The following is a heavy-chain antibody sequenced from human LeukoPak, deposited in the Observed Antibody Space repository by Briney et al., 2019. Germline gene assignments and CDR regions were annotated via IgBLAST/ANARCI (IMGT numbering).Heavy chain of an antibody. CDR1: GFTFSSYS. V-gene: IGHV3-21*04. D-gene: IGHD6-19*01. CDR2: ISSSSSYI. Sequence: KPGGSLRLSCAASGFTFSSYSMNWVRQAPGKGLEWVSSISSSSSYIYYADSVKGRFTISRDNAKNSLYLQMNSLRTDDTAVFYCARGGLGSAFDNWGQGTLVTVSS. CDR3: ARGGLGSAFDN. J-gene: IGHJ4*02.